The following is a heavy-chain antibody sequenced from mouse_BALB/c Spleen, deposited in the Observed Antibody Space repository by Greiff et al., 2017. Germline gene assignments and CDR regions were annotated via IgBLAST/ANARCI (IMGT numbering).Heavy chain of an antibody. CDR1: GYTFTSYW. J-gene: IGHJ1*01. CDR3: TRGDYYGYDFDV. D-gene: IGHD1-2*01. V-gene: IGHV1-5*01. Sequence: EVQLQQSGTVLARPGASVKMSCKASGYTFTSYWMHWVKQRPGQGLEWIGAIYPGNSDTSYNQKFKGKAKLTAVTSTSTAYMELSSLTNEDSAVYYCTRGDYYGYDFDVWGAGTTVTVSS. CDR2: IYPGNSDT.